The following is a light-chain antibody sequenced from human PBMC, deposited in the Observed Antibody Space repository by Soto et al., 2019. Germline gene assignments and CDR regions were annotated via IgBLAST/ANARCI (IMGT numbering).Light chain of an antibody. Sequence: DIQMTQSPSSVSASVGDRVTITCRASQDISRWLAWYRQRPGKAPELVIYGASSLQSGVPSRFSGSGSGTDFTLTISSLQPEDFATYYCQHANSFPFTFGPGTKVEFK. J-gene: IGKJ3*01. CDR1: QDISRW. CDR2: GAS. CDR3: QHANSFPFT. V-gene: IGKV1-12*01.